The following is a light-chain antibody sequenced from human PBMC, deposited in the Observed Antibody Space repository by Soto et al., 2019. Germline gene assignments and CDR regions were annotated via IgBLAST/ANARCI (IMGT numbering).Light chain of an antibody. Sequence: DIPMTQSPSNLSASVGDRVTITCRASQSISTRLAWYQQKPGKAPNLLIYDVSSLGSGVPSRFSGGGSGTEFTLTISSLQPDDFATSYCQQYNSYPRTFGQGTKLEIK. V-gene: IGKV1-5*01. J-gene: IGKJ2*01. CDR2: DVS. CDR3: QQYNSYPRT. CDR1: QSISTR.